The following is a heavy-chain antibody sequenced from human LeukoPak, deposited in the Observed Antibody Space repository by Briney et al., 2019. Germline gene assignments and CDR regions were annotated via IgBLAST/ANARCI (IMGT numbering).Heavy chain of an antibody. Sequence: PGGSLRLSCAASGFTFSSYGMHWVRQAPGTGLEWVTFIRKDGNNKYYADSVKGRFTISRDNSKNTLYLQMNSLRPDDTAVYYCAKVDSSDYYHFVDYWGQGTLVTVSS. D-gene: IGHD3-22*01. CDR2: IRKDGNNK. CDR3: AKVDSSDYYHFVDY. V-gene: IGHV3-30*02. CDR1: GFTFSSYG. J-gene: IGHJ4*02.